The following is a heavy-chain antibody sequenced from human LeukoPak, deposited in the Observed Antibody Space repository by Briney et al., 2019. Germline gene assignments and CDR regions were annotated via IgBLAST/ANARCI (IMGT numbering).Heavy chain of an antibody. V-gene: IGHV3-23*01. J-gene: IGHJ5*02. CDR3: AGRGIAHS. CDR1: GFTFSSYS. CDR2: VSNNGGST. Sequence: GRSLRLSCAASGFTFSSYSMNWVRQAPGKGLEWVSAVSNNGGSTLYADSVKGRFTISRDNSKNTLYLQMNSLRAEDTAVYYCAGRGIAHSWGQGTLVTVSS. D-gene: IGHD6-13*01.